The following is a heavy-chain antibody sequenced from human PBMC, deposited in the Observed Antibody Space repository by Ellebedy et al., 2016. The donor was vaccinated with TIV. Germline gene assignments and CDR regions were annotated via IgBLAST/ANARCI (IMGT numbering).Heavy chain of an antibody. J-gene: IGHJ6*03. CDR3: ARAPLVIAARDYYYYYYMDV. CDR1: GYTFTSFD. D-gene: IGHD6-6*01. Sequence: ASVKVSXXATGYTFTSFDINWVRQATGQGLEWMGWMNPNSGNTGYAPKFQGRVTMTRNTSISTAYMELSSLTSEDTAVYYCARAPLVIAARDYYYYYYMDVWGKGTTVTVSS. CDR2: MNPNSGNT. V-gene: IGHV1-8*01.